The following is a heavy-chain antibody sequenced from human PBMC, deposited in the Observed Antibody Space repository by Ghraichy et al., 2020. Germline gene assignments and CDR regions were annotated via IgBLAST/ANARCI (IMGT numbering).Heavy chain of an antibody. CDR3: AGHRSSTSYAIYYFDY. J-gene: IGHJ4*02. CDR1: GGSISSSSYY. D-gene: IGHD2-2*01. CDR2: IYYSGST. V-gene: IGHV4-39*01. Sequence: SETLSLTCTVSGGSISSSSYYWGWIRQPPGKGLEWIGSIYYSGSTYYNPSLKSRVTISVDTSKNQFSLKRSSVTAADTALYYCAGHRSSTSYAIYYFDYWGQGTLVTVSS.